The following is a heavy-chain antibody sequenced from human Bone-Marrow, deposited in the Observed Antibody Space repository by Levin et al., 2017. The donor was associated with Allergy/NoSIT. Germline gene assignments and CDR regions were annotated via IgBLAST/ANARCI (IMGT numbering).Heavy chain of an antibody. J-gene: IGHJ2*01. CDR2: ISSSGSTI. CDR3: ARDLGTVKFKGLAWYFDR. CDR1: GFTFSDYY. V-gene: IGHV3-11*01. D-gene: IGHD4-17*01. Sequence: PGGSLRLSCAASGFTFSDYYMSWIRQAPGKGLEWVSYISSSGSTIYYADSVKGRFTISRDNAKNSLYLQMNSLRAEDTAVYYCARDLGTVKFKGLAWYFDRWGRGTLVTVSS.